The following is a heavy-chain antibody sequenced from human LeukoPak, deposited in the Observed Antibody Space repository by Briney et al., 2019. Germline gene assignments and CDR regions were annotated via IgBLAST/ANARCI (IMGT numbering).Heavy chain of an antibody. Sequence: GASVKVSCKASGGTFSSYAISWVRQAPGQGLEWMGGIIPIFGTANYAQKFQGRVTITADESTSTAYMELSSLRSEDTAVYYCAKNRGRDGYTGVFDYWGQGTLVTVSS. V-gene: IGHV1-69*13. D-gene: IGHD5-24*01. J-gene: IGHJ4*02. CDR3: AKNRGRDGYTGVFDY. CDR1: GGTFSSYA. CDR2: IIPIFGTA.